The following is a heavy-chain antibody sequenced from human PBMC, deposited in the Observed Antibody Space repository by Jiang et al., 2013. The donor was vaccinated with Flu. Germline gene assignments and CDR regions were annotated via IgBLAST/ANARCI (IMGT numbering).Heavy chain of an antibody. J-gene: IGHJ3*02. CDR3: ARQVTMNDAFDI. D-gene: IGHD3-22*01. V-gene: IGHV5-51*01. CDR2: IYPGDSDT. Sequence: KGLEWMGIIYPGDSDTRYSPSFQGQVTISADKSISTAYLQWSSLKASDTAMYYCARQVTMNDAFDIWGQGTMVTVSS.